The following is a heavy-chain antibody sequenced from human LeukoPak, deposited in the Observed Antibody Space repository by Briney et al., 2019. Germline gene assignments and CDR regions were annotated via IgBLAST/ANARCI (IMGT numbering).Heavy chain of an antibody. V-gene: IGHV5-51*01. J-gene: IGHJ3*02. CDR1: GYTFTSYW. Sequence: GESLKISFKGFGYTFTSYWIGWVRQMPGKGLEWMGIIYPTDSDTRYSPSFQGQVTISADKSISTAYLQWSSLKASDTTIYYCAKKVLNDDAFDIWGQGTMVTVSS. D-gene: IGHD1-14*01. CDR2: IYPTDSDT. CDR3: AKKVLNDDAFDI.